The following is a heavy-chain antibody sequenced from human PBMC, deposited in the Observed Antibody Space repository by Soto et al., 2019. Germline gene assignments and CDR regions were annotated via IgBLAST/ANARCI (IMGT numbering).Heavy chain of an antibody. CDR3: ARGPYSSGSYVLDS. J-gene: IGHJ4*02. CDR1: GASMNFYG. Sequence: SETLSLTCTVSGASMNFYGWGWLRQPAGKGLEWIGRLYSSGNTDYNPSFKSRLTMSADVSQNHFSLKLFSVTAADTAGYFCARGPYSSGSYVLDSWGQGILVTVSS. CDR2: LYSSGNT. V-gene: IGHV4-4*07. D-gene: IGHD6-19*01.